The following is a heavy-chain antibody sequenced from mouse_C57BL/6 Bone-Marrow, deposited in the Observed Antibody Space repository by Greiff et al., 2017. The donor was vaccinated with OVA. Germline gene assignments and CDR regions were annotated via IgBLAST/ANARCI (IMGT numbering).Heavy chain of an antibody. CDR1: GYTFTDHT. CDR3: ARYYYGSSPYAMDY. Sequence: VQLQESDAELVKPGASVKISCKVSGYTFTDHTIHWMKQRPEQGLEWIGYIYPRDGSTKYNEKLKGKATLTADKSSSTAYMQLNSLTSEDSAVYFCARYYYGSSPYAMDYWGQGTSVTVSS. V-gene: IGHV1-78*01. D-gene: IGHD1-1*01. CDR2: IYPRDGST. J-gene: IGHJ4*01.